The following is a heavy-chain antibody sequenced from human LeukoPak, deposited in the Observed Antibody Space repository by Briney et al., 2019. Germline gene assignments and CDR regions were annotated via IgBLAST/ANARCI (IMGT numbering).Heavy chain of an antibody. J-gene: IGHJ4*02. V-gene: IGHV3-30*03. CDR1: GFTFSSYG. Sequence: GGSLRLSCAASGFTFSSYGMHWVRQAPGKGLEWVAVISYDGSNKYYADSVKGRFTISRDNSKNSLYLQMNSLRVEDTAVYYCARVHTYYYDSSGYYSTPDYWGQGTLVTVSS. CDR3: ARVHTYYYDSSGYYSTPDY. D-gene: IGHD3-22*01. CDR2: ISYDGSNK.